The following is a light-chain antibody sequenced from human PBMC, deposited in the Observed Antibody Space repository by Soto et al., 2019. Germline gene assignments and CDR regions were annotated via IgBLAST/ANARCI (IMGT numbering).Light chain of an antibody. J-gene: IGLJ1*01. CDR2: ENN. V-gene: IGLV1-51*02. Sequence: QSVLTQPPSVSAAPGQTVTISCSGSSSNIGNNYVSWFQQLPGTAPELLIYENNKRPSGIPDRFSGSKSGTSATLGITGLQTGDEADYYCGTWDNSLGGYVFGTGTKVTVL. CDR3: GTWDNSLGGYV. CDR1: SSNIGNNY.